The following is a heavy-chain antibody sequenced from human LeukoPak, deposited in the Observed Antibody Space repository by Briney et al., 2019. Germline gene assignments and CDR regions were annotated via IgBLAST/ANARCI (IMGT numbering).Heavy chain of an antibody. V-gene: IGHV3-23*01. CDR3: ARVIWGDYYDSSGYPNNGYFDY. J-gene: IGHJ4*02. CDR2: ISGSGGST. CDR1: GFTFSSYA. D-gene: IGHD3-22*01. Sequence: GGSLRLSCAASGFTFSSYAMSWVRQAPGKGLEWVSAISGSGGSTYYADSVKGRFTISRDNSKNTLYLQMNSLRAEDTAVYYCARVIWGDYYDSSGYPNNGYFDYWGQGTLVTVSS.